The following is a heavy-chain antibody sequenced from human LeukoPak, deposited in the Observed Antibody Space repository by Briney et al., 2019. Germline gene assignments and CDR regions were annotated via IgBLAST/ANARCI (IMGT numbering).Heavy chain of an antibody. CDR3: ATDSSGWYYFDY. CDR2: ISGSGGST. D-gene: IGHD6-19*01. J-gene: IGHJ4*02. Sequence: GGSLRLSCAASGVTFSSYAMSWVRQAPGKGLEWVSAISGSGGSTYYADSVKGRITISRDNTKNTLYQQMNSLGAEDTAVYYCATDSSGWYYFDYWGQGTLVTVSS. V-gene: IGHV3-23*01. CDR1: GVTFSSYA.